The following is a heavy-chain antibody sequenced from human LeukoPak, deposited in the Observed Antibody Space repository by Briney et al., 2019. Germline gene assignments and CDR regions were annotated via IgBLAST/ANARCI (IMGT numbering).Heavy chain of an antibody. V-gene: IGHV3-21*01. CDR3: ARDVSQEYSGYDPNGFDP. CDR1: GFTFSSYS. Sequence: GGSLRLSCAASGFTFSSYSMNWVRQAPGKGLEWVSSISSSSSYIYYADSVKGRFTISRDNAKNSLYLQMNSLRAEDTAVYYCARDVSQEYSGYDPNGFDPWGQGTLVTVSS. J-gene: IGHJ5*02. D-gene: IGHD5-12*01. CDR2: ISSSSSYI.